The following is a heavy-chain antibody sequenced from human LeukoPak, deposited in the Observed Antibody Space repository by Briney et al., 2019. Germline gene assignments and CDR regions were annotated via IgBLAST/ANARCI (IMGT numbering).Heavy chain of an antibody. Sequence: GGSLRLSCTASGFTFSGYAMNWVRQAPGKGLEWVSTISNSGGSTFYADSVKGRFTISRDNSKNTLYLQMNSLRAEDTPVFHCAKARGSAIYTWYFDYWGKGTLVTVSS. CDR2: ISNSGGST. CDR1: GFTFSGYA. J-gene: IGHJ4*02. V-gene: IGHV3-23*01. D-gene: IGHD3-10*01. CDR3: AKARGSAIYTWYFDY.